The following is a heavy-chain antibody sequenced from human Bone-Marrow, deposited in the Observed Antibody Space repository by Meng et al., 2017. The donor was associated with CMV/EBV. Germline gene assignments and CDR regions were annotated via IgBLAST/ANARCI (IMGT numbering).Heavy chain of an antibody. J-gene: IGHJ4*02. CDR2: IYYSGST. Sequence: SETLSLTCTVSGGSISSSSYYWGWLRQPPGKGLEWIGSIYYSGSTYYNPSLKSRVTISVDTSKNQFSLKLSSVTAADTAVYYCSRKVDCSSTSCYGPLVYWGQGTLVTGYS. D-gene: IGHD2-2*01. CDR1: GGSISSSSYY. CDR3: SRKVDCSSTSCYGPLVY. V-gene: IGHV4-39*07.